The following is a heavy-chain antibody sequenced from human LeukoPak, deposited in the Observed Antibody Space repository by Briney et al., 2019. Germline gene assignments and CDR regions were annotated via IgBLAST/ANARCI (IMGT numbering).Heavy chain of an antibody. CDR1: GFTFDDSA. D-gene: IGHD6-19*01. CDR2: ISWNSGSI. Sequence: GRSLRLSCAASGFTFDDSAMHWVRPAPGKGLEWVSGISWNSGSIAYADSVKGRFTISRDNAKNSLYLQINSLRTEDTALYYCTKGRQGWTWAAIDIWGQGTMVSASS. J-gene: IGHJ3*02. V-gene: IGHV3-9*01. CDR3: TKGRQGWTWAAIDI.